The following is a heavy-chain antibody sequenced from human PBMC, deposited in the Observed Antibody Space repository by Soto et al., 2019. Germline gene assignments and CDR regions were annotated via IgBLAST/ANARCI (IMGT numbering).Heavy chain of an antibody. CDR1: GFTFSSYG. CDR2: ISYDGSNK. Sequence: GGPLRLSCAASGFTFSSYGMHWVRQAPGKGLEWVAVISYDGSNKYYADSVKGRFTISRDNSKNTLYLQMNSLRAEDTAVYYCAKGLGITMVRGVIDYWGQGTLVTVSS. CDR3: AKGLGITMVRGVIDY. D-gene: IGHD3-10*01. V-gene: IGHV3-30*18. J-gene: IGHJ4*02.